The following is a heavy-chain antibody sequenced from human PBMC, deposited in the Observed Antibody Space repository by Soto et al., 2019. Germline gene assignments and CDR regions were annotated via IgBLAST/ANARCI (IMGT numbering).Heavy chain of an antibody. D-gene: IGHD1-26*01. CDR2: IYHSGST. J-gene: IGHJ4*02. Sequence: QVQLQESGPRLVEASQTLSLTSTVSNASITSSGYYWSWVRQPPGKRLEWIGYIYHSGSTFYSPSLQSRLTMSVDTSKNQFSLTLRSVTAADTAVYHCARMSGTYYDPDYWGQGTLVTVSS. CDR1: NASITSSGYY. V-gene: IGHV4-31*03. CDR3: ARMSGTYYDPDY.